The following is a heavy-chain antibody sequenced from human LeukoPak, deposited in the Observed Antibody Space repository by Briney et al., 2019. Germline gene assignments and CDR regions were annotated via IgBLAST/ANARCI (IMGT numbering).Heavy chain of an antibody. D-gene: IGHD4-17*01. J-gene: IGHJ4*02. Sequence: GGSLRLSCAASGFTFSSYAMHWVRQAPGKGLEWVAVISYDGSNKYYADSVKGRFTISRDNSKNTLYLQMNSLRAEDTAVYYCAGVRTTVTTEPFDYWGQGTLVTVSS. V-gene: IGHV3-30*04. CDR2: ISYDGSNK. CDR3: AGVRTTVTTEPFDY. CDR1: GFTFSSYA.